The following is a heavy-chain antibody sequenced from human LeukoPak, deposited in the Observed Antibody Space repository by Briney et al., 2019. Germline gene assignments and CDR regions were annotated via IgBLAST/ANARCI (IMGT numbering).Heavy chain of an antibody. CDR3: ARDLAYYFDY. J-gene: IGHJ4*02. V-gene: IGHV4-34*01. CDR2: INHSGST. CDR1: GGSFSGYY. Sequence: SETLSLTCAVYGGSFSGYYWSWIRQPPGKGLEWIGEINHSGSTNYNPSLKSRVTISVDTSKNQFSLKLSSVTAADTAVYYCARDLAYYFDYSGQGTLVTVSS.